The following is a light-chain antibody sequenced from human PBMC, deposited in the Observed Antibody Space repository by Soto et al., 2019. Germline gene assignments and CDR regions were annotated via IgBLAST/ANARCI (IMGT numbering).Light chain of an antibody. J-gene: IGKJ5*01. V-gene: IGKV3-11*01. Sequence: EIVLTQSPATLSLSPGERATLSCRASQSVSSYLAWYQQKPGQAPRLLIYDASNRATGIPARFSGSGSGTDFTRTISSLEPEDFAVYYCQQRSNRITFGQGTRLEIK. CDR2: DAS. CDR1: QSVSSY. CDR3: QQRSNRIT.